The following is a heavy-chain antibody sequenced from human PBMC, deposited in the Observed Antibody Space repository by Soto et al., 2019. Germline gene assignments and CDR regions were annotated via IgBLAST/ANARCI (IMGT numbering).Heavy chain of an antibody. CDR1: GFTFSDYY. J-gene: IGHJ6*03. CDR3: ARYSNYFFYYYYMDV. Sequence: GGSLRLSCAASGFTFSDYYMSWIRQAPGKGLEWVSYISSSGSTIYYADSVKGRFTISRDNAKNSLYLQMNSLRAEDTAVYYCARYSNYFFYYYYMDVWGKGTTVTISS. D-gene: IGHD4-4*01. CDR2: ISSSGSTI. V-gene: IGHV3-11*01.